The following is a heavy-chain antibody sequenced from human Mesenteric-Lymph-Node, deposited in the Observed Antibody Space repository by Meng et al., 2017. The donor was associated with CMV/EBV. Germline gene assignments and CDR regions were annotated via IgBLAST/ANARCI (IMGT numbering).Heavy chain of an antibody. J-gene: IGHJ3*01. V-gene: IGHV3-21*01. CDR3: TRVSPLGSGAFDA. D-gene: IGHD7-27*01. Sequence: GGSLRLSCAASGFTFSDYAMNWVRQAPGKGLEWVSIISVSGAFIYYADLMKGRFTISRDDAKNSLYLQMNSLRDGDTAVYYCTRVSPLGSGAFDAWGQGTLVTVSS. CDR2: ISVSGAFI. CDR1: GFTFSDYA.